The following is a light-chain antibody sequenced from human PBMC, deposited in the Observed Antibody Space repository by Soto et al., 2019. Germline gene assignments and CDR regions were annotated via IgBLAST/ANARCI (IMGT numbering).Light chain of an antibody. V-gene: IGKV3-20*01. CDR3: QQYGGSPPYT. J-gene: IGKJ2*01. CDR1: QSVRSSY. CDR2: GAS. Sequence: EIVLTQSPGTLSLSPGERATLSCRASQSVRSSYLAWYQQKPGQAPRLLIYGASSRATGIPDRFSGSGSGTDFTLTISILEPEDFAVYYCQQYGGSPPYTFGQGTKLEIK.